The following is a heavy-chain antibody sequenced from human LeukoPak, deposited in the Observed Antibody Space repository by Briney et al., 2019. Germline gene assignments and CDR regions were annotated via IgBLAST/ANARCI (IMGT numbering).Heavy chain of an antibody. CDR3: ARDRRAYGGYFDL. J-gene: IGHJ2*01. Sequence: SETLSLTCTVSGGSVTSGSYNWIWIPPPPGLGLVWIVYLYGSGSTNYNPYLKCRVTASIDTSKNQFSLNLSSVTAADTAVYYCARDRRAYGGYFDLWGRGTLVTVSS. D-gene: IGHD3-16*01. CDR1: GGSVTSGSYN. CDR2: LYGSGST. V-gene: IGHV4-61*01.